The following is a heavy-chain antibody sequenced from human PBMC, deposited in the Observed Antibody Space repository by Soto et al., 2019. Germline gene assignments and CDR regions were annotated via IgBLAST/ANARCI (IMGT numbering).Heavy chain of an antibody. V-gene: IGHV3-23*01. CDR1: GFTFSSYW. J-gene: IGHJ4*02. CDR2: ISGGGSNT. D-gene: IGHD4-4*01. CDR3: AKDSNKYSSSLRGRYFDY. Sequence: GGSLRLSCAASGFTFSSYWMSWVRQAPGKGLEWVSGISGGGSNTFYADYVKGRFTISRDNSKNTLLLQMNSLGAEDTAVYYCAKDSNKYSSSLRGRYFDYWGQGIGVTVSS.